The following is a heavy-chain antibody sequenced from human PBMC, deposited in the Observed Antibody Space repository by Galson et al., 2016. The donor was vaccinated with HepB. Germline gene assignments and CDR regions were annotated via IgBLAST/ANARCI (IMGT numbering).Heavy chain of an antibody. CDR2: TNIDGRGT. J-gene: IGHJ5*02. CDR3: ATIPKQGTDRNYP. Sequence: SLRLSCALSGFTFPDNWIHWVRKGPRKGSVWVSYTNIDGRGTTYAPYVKGRFTVSRANAKKTVYLQMNSLRAEDTAVDYCATIPKQGTDRNYPWGQGTLVTVSS. CDR1: GFTFPDNW. D-gene: IGHD2-2*02. V-gene: IGHV3-74*03.